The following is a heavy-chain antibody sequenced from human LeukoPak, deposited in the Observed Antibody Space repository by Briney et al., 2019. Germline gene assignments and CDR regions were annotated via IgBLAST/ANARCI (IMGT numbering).Heavy chain of an antibody. Sequence: GGSLRLSCAASGFTFSSYTMNWVRQPPWKGLEWVSNIGTSSTTIYYADSVKGRFTISRDNAKNSLYLQMNSLRADDTAVYYCARFAAGGSYYYYMDVWGKGTTVTVSS. CDR1: GFTFSSYT. D-gene: IGHD6-25*01. CDR2: IGTSSTTI. J-gene: IGHJ6*03. V-gene: IGHV3-48*01. CDR3: ARFAAGGSYYYYMDV.